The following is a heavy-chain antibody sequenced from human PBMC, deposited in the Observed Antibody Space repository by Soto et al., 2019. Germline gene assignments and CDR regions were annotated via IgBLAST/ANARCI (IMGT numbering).Heavy chain of an antibody. CDR3: ARGGYCSSTSCYALDYYYYGMDV. J-gene: IGHJ6*02. D-gene: IGHD2-2*01. Sequence: ASVKVSCKASGYTFTSYGTIWVRQAPGQGLEWMGWISAYNGNTNYAQKLQGRVTMTTDTSTSTAYMELRSLRSDDTAVYYCARGGYCSSTSCYALDYYYYGMDVWGQGTTVTVSS. V-gene: IGHV1-18*01. CDR2: ISAYNGNT. CDR1: GYTFTSYG.